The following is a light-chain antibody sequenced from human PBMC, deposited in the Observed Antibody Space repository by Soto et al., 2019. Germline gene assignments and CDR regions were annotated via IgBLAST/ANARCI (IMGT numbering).Light chain of an antibody. CDR1: QSISTY. J-gene: IGKJ1*01. CDR3: QQCNNWPPRWT. Sequence: DIQMTQSPSTLSASVGDRVTITCRASQSISTYLAWYQQKPGKAPKLLIYKASSLESGVPSRFSGSGSGTEFTLTISSLQPDDFAVYYCQQCNNWPPRWTFGQGTKVDI. V-gene: IGKV1-5*03. CDR2: KAS.